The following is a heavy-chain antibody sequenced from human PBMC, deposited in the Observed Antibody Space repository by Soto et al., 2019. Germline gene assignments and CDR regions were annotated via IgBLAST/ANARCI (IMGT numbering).Heavy chain of an antibody. CDR3: SRGPSSLTRFDY. Sequence: GGSLRLSCAASGFTFSSYAMHWVRQAPGKGLEWVAVISYDGSNKYYADSVKGRFTISRDNSKNTLYLQMNSLRAEDTAVYYCSRGPSSLTRFDYWGQGTLVTVSS. CDR2: ISYDGSNK. J-gene: IGHJ4*02. CDR1: GFTFSSYA. V-gene: IGHV3-30-3*01. D-gene: IGHD2-2*01.